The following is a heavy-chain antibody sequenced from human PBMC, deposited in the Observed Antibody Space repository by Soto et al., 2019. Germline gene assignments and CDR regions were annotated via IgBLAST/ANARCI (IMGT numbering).Heavy chain of an antibody. V-gene: IGHV6-1*01. Sequence: SQTLSLTCAISGDSVSSNSAAWNWIRQSPSRGLEWLGRTYYRSKWYNDYAVSVKSRITINPDTSKNQFPLQLNSVTPEDTAVYYCATNLAVAGGGEAFDIWGQGTMVTVSS. D-gene: IGHD6-19*01. CDR3: ATNLAVAGGGEAFDI. CDR2: TYYRSKWYN. J-gene: IGHJ3*02. CDR1: GDSVSSNSAA.